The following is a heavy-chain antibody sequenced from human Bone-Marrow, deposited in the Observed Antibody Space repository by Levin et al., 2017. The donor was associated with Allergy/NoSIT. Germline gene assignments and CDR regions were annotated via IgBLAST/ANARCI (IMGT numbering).Heavy chain of an antibody. CDR2: ISVAGDST. CDR3: AKGRPTSPFFYMDV. J-gene: IGHJ6*03. V-gene: IGHV3-23*01. D-gene: IGHD1-1*01. Sequence: GESLKISCAASGFTLSSYAMTWVRQAPGKGLEWVSAISVAGDSTYYAGSVTGRFTISRDSSQNSLYLQMNSLRAEDTATYYCAKGRPTSPFFYMDVWGKGTTVTVSS. CDR1: GFTLSSYA.